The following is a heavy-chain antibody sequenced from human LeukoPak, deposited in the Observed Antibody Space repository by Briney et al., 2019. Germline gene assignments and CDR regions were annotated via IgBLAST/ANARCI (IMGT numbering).Heavy chain of an antibody. V-gene: IGHV3-7*03. J-gene: IGHJ4*02. D-gene: IGHD6-19*01. CDR2: IKQDGSEK. CDR1: GFTFSSYW. CDR3: AKDRRITMAGTVDYFDY. Sequence: GGSLRLSCAASGFTFSSYWMSWVRQAPGKGLEWVANIKQDGSEKYYVDSVKGRFTISRGNAKNSLYLQMNSLRAEDTAVYYCAKDRRITMAGTVDYFDYWGQGTLVTVSS.